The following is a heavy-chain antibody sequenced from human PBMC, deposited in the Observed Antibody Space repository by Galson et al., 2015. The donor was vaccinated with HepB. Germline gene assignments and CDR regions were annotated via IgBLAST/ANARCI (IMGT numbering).Heavy chain of an antibody. Sequence: SLRLSCAASGFTFSSYCMSWVRQAPGKGLEWVSAISSSGGGTYYADSVKGRFTISRDNSKNTRYLQMNSLRADDTAVYYCAKYLLSGTNSPFDYWGQGTLVTVSS. CDR2: ISSSGGGT. CDR3: AKYLLSGTNSPFDY. CDR1: GFTFSSYC. V-gene: IGHV3-23*01. D-gene: IGHD1-14*01. J-gene: IGHJ4*01.